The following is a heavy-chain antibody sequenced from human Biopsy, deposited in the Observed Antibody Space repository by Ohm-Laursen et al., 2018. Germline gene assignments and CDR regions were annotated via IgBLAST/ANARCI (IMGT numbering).Heavy chain of an antibody. CDR2: IYSSGST. CDR3: ARVGAGAPSIDYFDY. J-gene: IGHJ4*02. CDR1: GGSISNYY. Sequence: GTLSLTCPVSGGSISNYYWSWIRQPAGKGLEWIGRIYSSGSTNYNPSLGSRVTISVDRSKNQFSLELSSVTAADTAVYYCARVGAGAPSIDYFDYWGQGALVTVSS. D-gene: IGHD1-26*01. V-gene: IGHV4-4*07.